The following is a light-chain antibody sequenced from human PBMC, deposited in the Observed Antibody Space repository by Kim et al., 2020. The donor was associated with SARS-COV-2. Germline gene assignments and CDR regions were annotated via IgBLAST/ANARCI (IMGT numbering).Light chain of an antibody. J-gene: IGKJ2*01. Sequence: SLSPGARGPLSCRARQIVSTILAWYQQNPGQAPRLLIYGASSRATGIPDRFSGSGSGTDFTLTISRLEPEDFAVYYCQQHDKSPKTFGQGTKLEI. V-gene: IGKV3-20*01. CDR2: GAS. CDR3: QQHDKSPKT. CDR1: QIVSTI.